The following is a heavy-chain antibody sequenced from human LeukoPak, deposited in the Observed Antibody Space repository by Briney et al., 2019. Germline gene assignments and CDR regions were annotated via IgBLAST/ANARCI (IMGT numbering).Heavy chain of an antibody. CDR2: IYYSGST. D-gene: IGHD3-9*01. CDR1: GGSISYY. Sequence: SETLSLTCSVSGGSISYYWSWIRQPPGKGLEWIGYIYYSGSTNYNPSLKSRVTMSVDTSKSQFSLNLSSVTAADTAVYYCARNKYDILTGYFRRNNWFDPWGQGTLVTVSS. J-gene: IGHJ5*02. CDR3: ARNKYDILTGYFRRNNWFDP. V-gene: IGHV4-59*08.